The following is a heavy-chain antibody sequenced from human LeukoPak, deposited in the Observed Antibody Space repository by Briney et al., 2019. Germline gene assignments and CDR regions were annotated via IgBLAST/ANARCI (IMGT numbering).Heavy chain of an antibody. Sequence: ASVKVSCKASGYTLTSYGISWVRQAPGQGLEWMGWISAYNGNTNYAQKLQGRVTMTTDTSTSTAYMELRSLRSDDTAVYYCARVAGSSWYAYFDYWGQGTLVTVSS. V-gene: IGHV1-18*01. CDR1: GYTLTSYG. CDR2: ISAYNGNT. CDR3: ARVAGSSWYAYFDY. D-gene: IGHD6-13*01. J-gene: IGHJ4*02.